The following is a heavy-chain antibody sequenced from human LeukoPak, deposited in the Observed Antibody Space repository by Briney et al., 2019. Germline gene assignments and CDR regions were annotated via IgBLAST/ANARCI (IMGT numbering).Heavy chain of an antibody. Sequence: GGSLRLSCAASGFTFSSYWMSWVRQAPGKGLEWVANIKQDGSEKFYVDSVKGRFTIFRDNAKNSLYLQMNSLRAEDTAVYYRARRIVGPSVFDYWGQGTLVTVSS. J-gene: IGHJ4*02. CDR3: ARRIVGPSVFDY. D-gene: IGHD1-26*01. CDR2: IKQDGSEK. CDR1: GFTFSSYW. V-gene: IGHV3-7*01.